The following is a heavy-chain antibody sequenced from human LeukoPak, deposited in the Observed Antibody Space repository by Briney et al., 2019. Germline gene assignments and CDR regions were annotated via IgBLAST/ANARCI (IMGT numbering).Heavy chain of an antibody. D-gene: IGHD3-10*01. CDR2: ISGSGDST. Sequence: GGSLRLSCAASGFTFSSYVMSWVRQAPGKGLEWVLGISGSGDSTYYADSVKGRFTISRDNSKNTLYLQMNSLRAEDTAVYYCARGVVQGWFVDYWGQGILVTVSS. CDR1: GFTFSSYV. V-gene: IGHV3-23*01. CDR3: ARGVVQGWFVDY. J-gene: IGHJ4*02.